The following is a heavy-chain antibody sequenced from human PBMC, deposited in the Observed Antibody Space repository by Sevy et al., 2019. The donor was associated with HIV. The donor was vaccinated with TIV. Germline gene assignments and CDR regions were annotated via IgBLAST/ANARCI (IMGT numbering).Heavy chain of an antibody. D-gene: IGHD3-22*01. Sequence: ASVKVSCKVSGYTLTELSMHWVRQAPGKGLEWMGGFDPEDGETNYAQNFQGRVTMTEDRSTDTAYMELSSLRSEDTAVYYCATTKDYYDSSGYPFDYWGQGTLVTVSS. V-gene: IGHV1-24*01. CDR3: ATTKDYYDSSGYPFDY. CDR2: FDPEDGET. J-gene: IGHJ4*02. CDR1: GYTLTELS.